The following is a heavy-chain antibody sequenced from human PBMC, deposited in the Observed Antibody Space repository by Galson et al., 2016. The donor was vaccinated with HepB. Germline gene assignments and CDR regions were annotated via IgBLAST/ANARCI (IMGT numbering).Heavy chain of an antibody. J-gene: IGHJ4*02. CDR2: IFPNFGTT. V-gene: IGHV1-69*13. D-gene: IGHD1-1*01. CDR1: GGTFGTDG. CDR3: ARGQLEYPIGFDH. Sequence: SVKVSCKASGGTFGTDGISWLRQAPGQGPEWMGVIFPNFGTTNYAQKFRGRVTITADELTSTAYMELASLRSEDTAVYYCARGQLEYPIGFDHWGQGTLVTVSS.